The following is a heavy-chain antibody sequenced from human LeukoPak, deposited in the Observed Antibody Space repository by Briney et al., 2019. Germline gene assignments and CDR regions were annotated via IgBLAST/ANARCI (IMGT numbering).Heavy chain of an antibody. V-gene: IGHV3-49*04. CDR2: IRSKAYGGTT. Sequence: GGSLRLSCTTSGFTFGDYAMSWVRQAPGKGLEWVGFIRSKAYGGTTEYAASVKGRFTISRDDSKSIAYLQMNSLKTEDTAVYYCTSDSSGSIWGQGTLVTVSS. D-gene: IGHD6-19*01. CDR3: TSDSSGSI. CDR1: GFTFGDYA. J-gene: IGHJ4*02.